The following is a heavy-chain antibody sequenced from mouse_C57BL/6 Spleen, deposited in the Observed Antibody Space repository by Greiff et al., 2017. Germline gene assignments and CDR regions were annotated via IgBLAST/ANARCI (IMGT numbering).Heavy chain of an antibody. CDR2: IAPSDSYT. D-gene: IGHD1-1*02. Sequence: QVQLQQPGAELVMPGASVKLSCKASGYTFTSYWMHWVKQRPGHGLEWIGEIAPSDSYTNYNQKFKGKSTFTVDTSARTAYMQLSSLTSEDSAVDYCARGGGSCSRADFWGQGTTLTVSS. V-gene: IGHV1-69*01. CDR3: ARGGGSCSRADF. J-gene: IGHJ2*01. CDR1: GYTFTSYW.